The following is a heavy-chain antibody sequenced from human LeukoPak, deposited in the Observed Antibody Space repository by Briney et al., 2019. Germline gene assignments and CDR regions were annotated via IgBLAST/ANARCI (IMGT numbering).Heavy chain of an antibody. V-gene: IGHV3-23*01. J-gene: IGHJ4*02. CDR3: ARDVRDSYYYDSSGYDY. CDR2: ISGSGGST. CDR1: GFTFTRYA. Sequence: GGSLRLSCAASGFTFTRYAMTWVRQAPGKGLEWVSVISGSGGSTNYADSVKGRFTISRDYSKSTLYLQMNSLRAEDAAVYYCARDVRDSYYYDSSGYDYWGQGTLVTVSS. D-gene: IGHD3-22*01.